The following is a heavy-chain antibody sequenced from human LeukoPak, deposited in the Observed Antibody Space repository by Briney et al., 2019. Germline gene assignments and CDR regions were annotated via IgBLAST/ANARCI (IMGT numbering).Heavy chain of an antibody. CDR3: AKVGPCEPTYDSSGYYSYFDY. Sequence: PGGSLRLSCAASGFTFSSYAMSWVRQAPGKGPEWVSAISGSGGSTYYADSVKGRFTISRDNSKNTLYLQMNSLRAEDTAVYYCAKVGPCEPTYDSSGYYSYFDYWGQGTLVTVSS. V-gene: IGHV3-23*01. J-gene: IGHJ4*02. CDR1: GFTFSSYA. D-gene: IGHD3-22*01. CDR2: ISGSGGST.